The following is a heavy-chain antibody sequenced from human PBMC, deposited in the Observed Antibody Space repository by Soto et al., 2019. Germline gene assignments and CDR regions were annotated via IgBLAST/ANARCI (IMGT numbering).Heavy chain of an antibody. CDR1: GYTFTGYY. CDR2: INPNSGVT. Sequence: ASGKFSCKASGYTFTGYYMHWVRQAPGQGLEWMGWINPNSGVTNYAQKFQGRVTMTRDTSISTAYMELSRLRSDDTAVYYCARYSGSYYNYYYGMDVWGQGTTVTVSS. CDR3: ARYSGSYYNYYYGMDV. V-gene: IGHV1-2*02. D-gene: IGHD1-26*01. J-gene: IGHJ6*02.